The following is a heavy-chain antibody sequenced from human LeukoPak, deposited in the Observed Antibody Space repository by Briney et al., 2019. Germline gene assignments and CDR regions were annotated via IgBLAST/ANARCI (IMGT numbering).Heavy chain of an antibody. CDR3: ARENYGSGSYWFDP. V-gene: IGHV3-30*04. CDR2: ISYDGSNK. J-gene: IGHJ5*02. Sequence: GGSLRLSCAASGFTFSSYEMNWVRQAPGKGLEWVAVISYDGSNKYYADSVKGRFTISRDNSKNTLYLQMNSLRAEDTAMYYCARENYGSGSYWFDPWGQGTLVTVSS. CDR1: GFTFSSYE. D-gene: IGHD3-10*01.